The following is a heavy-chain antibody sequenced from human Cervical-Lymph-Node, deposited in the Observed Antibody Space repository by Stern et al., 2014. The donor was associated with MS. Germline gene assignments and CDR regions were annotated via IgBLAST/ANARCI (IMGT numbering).Heavy chain of an antibody. CDR1: GGSISSSGYY. CDR3: ATTRWDLFTWNWFDP. CDR2: IHDSGST. J-gene: IGHJ5*02. Sequence: QVQLVQSGPGLVKPSQTLSLTCTVSGGSISSSGYYWSWIRQPADKGLEWIGRIHDSGSTYYNPSLKSRCPISMDTAKTQFSLKRTSVTAADTAVYYCATTRWDLFTWNWFDPWGQGTLVTVSS. V-gene: IGHV4-61*02. D-gene: IGHD1-26*01.